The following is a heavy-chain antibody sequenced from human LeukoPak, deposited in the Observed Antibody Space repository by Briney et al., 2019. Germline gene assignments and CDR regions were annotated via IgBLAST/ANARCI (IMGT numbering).Heavy chain of an antibody. CDR2: IWYDGSNK. D-gene: IGHD1-26*01. J-gene: IGHJ3*02. Sequence: GRPLRLSCAASGFTFSSYGMHWVRQAPGKGLEWVAVIWYDGSNKYYADSVKGRFTISRDNSKNTLYLQMNSLRAEDTAVYYCARYSGSYYDDAFDIWGQGTMVTVSS. CDR3: ARYSGSYYDDAFDI. CDR1: GFTFSSYG. V-gene: IGHV3-33*01.